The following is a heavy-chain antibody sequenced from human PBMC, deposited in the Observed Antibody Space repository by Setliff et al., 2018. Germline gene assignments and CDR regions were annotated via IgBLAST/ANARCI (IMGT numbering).Heavy chain of an antibody. CDR2: ISAYNGNT. Sequence: ASVKVSCKASGYTFTGYFMHWVRQAPGQGLECMGWISAYNGNTNYAQKLQGRVTMTTDTSTSTAYMELRSLRSDDTAVYYCARDRRDYDLLTGYYEFTFDYWGQGTLDTVSS. V-gene: IGHV1-18*04. J-gene: IGHJ4*02. D-gene: IGHD3-9*01. CDR3: ARDRRDYDLLTGYYEFTFDY. CDR1: GYTFTGYF.